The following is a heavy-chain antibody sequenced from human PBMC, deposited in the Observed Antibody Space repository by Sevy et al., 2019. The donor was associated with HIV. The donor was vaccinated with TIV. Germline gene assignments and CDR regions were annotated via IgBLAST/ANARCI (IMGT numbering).Heavy chain of an antibody. CDR1: GFTFSKYS. V-gene: IGHV3-23*01. J-gene: IGHJ4*02. Sequence: GGSLRLSCAASGFTFSKYSMSWVRQPPGKGREWVSTLSFGCGEINYADSVKGRFTISRDNSKSSGYLQMNNLRPEDTAVYYCAREGCTKPHDYWGQGTLVTVSS. CDR2: LSFGCGEI. D-gene: IGHD2-8*01. CDR3: AREGCTKPHDY.